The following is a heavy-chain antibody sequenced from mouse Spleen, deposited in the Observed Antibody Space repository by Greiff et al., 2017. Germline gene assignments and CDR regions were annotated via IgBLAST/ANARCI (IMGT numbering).Heavy chain of an antibody. CDR3: ARETGTRYWYFDV. CDR1: GYTFTSYW. Sequence: QVQLKQPGAELVKPGASVKLSCKASGYTFTSYWMHWVKQRPGRGLEWIGRIDPNSGGTKYNEKFKSKATLTVDKPSSTAYMQLSSLTSEDSAVYYCARETGTRYWYFDVWGAGTTVTVSS. D-gene: IGHD4-1*01. J-gene: IGHJ1*01. CDR2: IDPNSGGT. V-gene: IGHV1-72*01.